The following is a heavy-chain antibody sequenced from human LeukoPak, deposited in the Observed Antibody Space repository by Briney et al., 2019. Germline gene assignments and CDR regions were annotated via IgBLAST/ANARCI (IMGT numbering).Heavy chain of an antibody. CDR1: GFTFSSYA. V-gene: IGHV3-23*01. Sequence: GGSLRLSCAASGFTFSSYAMSWVRQAPGKGLEWVSAISGSGGSTYYADSVKGRFTISRDNSKNTLYLQMNSLRAEDTAVYYCAKDPSMIVVVTYDAFDIWGQGTMVTVSS. CDR3: AKDPSMIVVVTYDAFDI. J-gene: IGHJ3*02. CDR2: ISGSGGST. D-gene: IGHD3-22*01.